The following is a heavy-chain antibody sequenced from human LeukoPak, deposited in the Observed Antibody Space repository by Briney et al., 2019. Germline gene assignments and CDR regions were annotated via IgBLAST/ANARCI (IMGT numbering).Heavy chain of an antibody. CDR3: ARSNNDGDYLGVGFDY. CDR2: INTNTGNP. D-gene: IGHD4-17*01. V-gene: IGHV7-4-1*02. J-gene: IGHJ4*02. Sequence: GASVKVSCTTSGYTFINYAINWVRQAPGQGLEWMGWINTNTGNPTYAQGFTGRFVFSLDTSVSTAYLQISSLETEDTAIYYCARSNNDGDYLGVGFDYWGQGALVTVSS. CDR1: GYTFINYA.